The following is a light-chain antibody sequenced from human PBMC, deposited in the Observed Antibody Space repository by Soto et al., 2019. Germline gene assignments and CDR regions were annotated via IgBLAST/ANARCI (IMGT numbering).Light chain of an antibody. Sequence: DIQMTQSPSSLSASVGDRVTITCRASQGIRSDLGWYQQKPGKAPKRLIYVASSLQSGVPSRFSGSGSWTEFTLTISSLQPEDFATYYCLQHNNYPLTFGPGTKVEIK. J-gene: IGKJ1*01. CDR3: LQHNNYPLT. CDR1: QGIRSD. V-gene: IGKV1-17*01. CDR2: VAS.